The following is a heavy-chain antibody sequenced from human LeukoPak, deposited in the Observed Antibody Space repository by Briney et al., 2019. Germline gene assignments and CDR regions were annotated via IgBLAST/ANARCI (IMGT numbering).Heavy chain of an antibody. V-gene: IGHV1-2*02. CDR2: INPNSGGT. CDR1: GYTFTGYY. Sequence: ASVKVSCMASGYTFTGYYMHWVRQAPGQGVEWMGWINPNSGGTNYEQKFQGRVTMTRDTSISTAYMELSRLRSDDTAVYYCARSTRYNWNDDYWGQGTLVTVSS. CDR3: ARSTRYNWNDDY. J-gene: IGHJ4*02. D-gene: IGHD1-1*01.